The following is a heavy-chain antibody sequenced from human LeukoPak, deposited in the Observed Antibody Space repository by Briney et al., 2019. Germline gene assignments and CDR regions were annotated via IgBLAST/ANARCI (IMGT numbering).Heavy chain of an antibody. CDR1: GYTFTGYF. CDR2: INPNSGGT. J-gene: IGHJ4*02. Sequence: ASVKVSCKASGYTFTGYFMQWVRQAPGQGLEWMGWINPNSGGTTYAQKFQGRVTMTRDTSISTAYMELSRLRSDDTAVYYCARDHYGSGSYTDYWGQGTLVTVSS. CDR3: ARDHYGSGSYTDY. D-gene: IGHD3-10*01. V-gene: IGHV1-2*02.